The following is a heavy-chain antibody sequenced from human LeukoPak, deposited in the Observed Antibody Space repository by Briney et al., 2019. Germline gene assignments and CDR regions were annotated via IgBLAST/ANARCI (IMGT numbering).Heavy chain of an antibody. CDR1: GYTFTSYD. Sequence: ASVKVSCKASGYTFTSYDINWVRQATGQGLEWMGWMNPNSGNTGYAQKFQGRVTMTRDTSTTTAYMELNSLRSEDTAVYYCARGPIFGSGSYFDYWGRGTLVTVSS. D-gene: IGHD3-10*01. V-gene: IGHV1-8*01. CDR2: MNPNSGNT. J-gene: IGHJ4*02. CDR3: ARGPIFGSGSYFDY.